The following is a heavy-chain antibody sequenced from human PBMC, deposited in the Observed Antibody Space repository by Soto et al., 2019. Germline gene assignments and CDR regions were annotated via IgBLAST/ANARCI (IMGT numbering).Heavy chain of an antibody. Sequence: EVQLLESGGGLVQPGGSLRLSCAASGFTFSSYAMSWVRQAPGKGLEWVSAISGSGGSTYYAHSVKGRFTISRDNSKNTLYLQMNSLRAEDTAVYYCAKDLYGMIGLHNDAFDIWGQGTMVTVSS. CDR1: GFTFSSYA. CDR3: AKDLYGMIGLHNDAFDI. V-gene: IGHV3-23*01. J-gene: IGHJ3*02. CDR2: ISGSGGST. D-gene: IGHD3-22*01.